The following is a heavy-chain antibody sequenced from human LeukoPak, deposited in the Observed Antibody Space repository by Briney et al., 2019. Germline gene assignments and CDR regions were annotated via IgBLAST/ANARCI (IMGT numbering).Heavy chain of an antibody. CDR1: GFTFSSYG. J-gene: IGHJ4*02. CDR3: ARGPRDTQYQVFDY. D-gene: IGHD2-2*01. CDR2: IWYDGSNK. V-gene: IGHV3-33*01. Sequence: GGSLRLSCAASGFTFSSYGMHWVRQAPGKGLEWVAVIWYDGSNKYYADSVKGRFTISRDNAKNSLYLQMSSLRDEDTAVYYCARGPRDTQYQVFDYWGQGTLVTVSS.